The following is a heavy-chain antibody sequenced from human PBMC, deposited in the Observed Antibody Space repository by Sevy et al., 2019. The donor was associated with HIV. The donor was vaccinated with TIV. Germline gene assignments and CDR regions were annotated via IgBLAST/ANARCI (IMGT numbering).Heavy chain of an antibody. J-gene: IGHJ5*02. CDR3: ARDREETAMSFNWFDP. CDR2: IGYDGSNK. D-gene: IGHD5-18*01. CDR1: GFTFSSYG. Sequence: GGSLRLSCAASGFTFSSYGMHWVRQTPGKGLEWVAVIGYDGSNKYYGDSVKGRFTIYRDNSKNTLWLQMNSLRPEDTAVYYCARDREETAMSFNWFDPWGQGTLVTVSS. V-gene: IGHV3-33*01.